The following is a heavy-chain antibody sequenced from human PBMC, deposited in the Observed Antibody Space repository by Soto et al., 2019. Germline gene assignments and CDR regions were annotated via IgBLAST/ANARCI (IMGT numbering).Heavy chain of an antibody. D-gene: IGHD5-12*01. CDR3: ATPLGGYPYYFDY. V-gene: IGHV1-24*01. CDR2: FDPEDGET. Sequence: GASVKVSCKVSGYTLSELSMHWVRQAPGKGLEWMGGFDPEDGETIYAQKFQGRVTMTEDTSTDTAYMELSSLRSEDTAVYYCATPLGGYPYYFDYWGQGTLVTVSS. J-gene: IGHJ4*02. CDR1: GYTLSELS.